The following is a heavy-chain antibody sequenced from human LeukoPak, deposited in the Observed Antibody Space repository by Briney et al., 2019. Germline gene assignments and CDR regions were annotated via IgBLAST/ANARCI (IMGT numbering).Heavy chain of an antibody. CDR2: ISSKVDGGTA. Sequence: GGSLRLSCAGSGFTFSDAWMTWVRQAPGKGLEWVGRISSKVDGGTAEYAAPVKGRFTISRGDSKTTLYLQMISLQIEDTGVYYCTTEFWGSSNYWGQGALVAVSS. CDR3: TTEFWGSSNY. D-gene: IGHD3-16*01. J-gene: IGHJ4*02. V-gene: IGHV3-15*01. CDR1: GFTFSDAW.